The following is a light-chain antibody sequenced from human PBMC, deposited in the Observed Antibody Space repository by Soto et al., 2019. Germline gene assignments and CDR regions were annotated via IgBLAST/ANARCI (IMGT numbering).Light chain of an antibody. CDR2: EVS. CDR3: TSYAGNGVYV. J-gene: IGLJ1*01. V-gene: IGLV2-8*01. Sequence: QSALAQPPSASGSPGQSVTISCTGTNSDVGGYDYVSWYQQHPGKAPKLLIYEVSKRPSGVPDRFSASKSGNTASLTVSGLQPEDEAHYHCTSYAGNGVYVFGTGTELTVL. CDR1: NSDVGGYDY.